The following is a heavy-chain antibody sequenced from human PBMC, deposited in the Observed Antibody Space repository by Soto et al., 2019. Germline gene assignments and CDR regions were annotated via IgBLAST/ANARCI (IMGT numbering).Heavy chain of an antibody. V-gene: IGHV4-34*01. D-gene: IGHD2-8*02. CDR2: INHSGST. CDR3: ARDKITGLFDY. Sequence: GSLRLSCAASGFTFNSYGMHWIRQPPGTGLEWIGEINHSGSTNYNPSLKSRVTISVDTSKNQFSLKLTSVTAADTAVYYCARDKITGLFDYWGQGTLVTVSS. CDR1: GFTFNSYG. J-gene: IGHJ4*02.